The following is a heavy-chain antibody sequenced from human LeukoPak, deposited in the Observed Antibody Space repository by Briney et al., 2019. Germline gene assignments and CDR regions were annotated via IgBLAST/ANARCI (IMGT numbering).Heavy chain of an antibody. CDR3: ARDLGLYFFDS. CDR2: IIPILGIA. V-gene: IGHV1-69*04. D-gene: IGHD3-16*01. J-gene: IGHJ4*02. CDR1: GGTFSSYA. Sequence: SVKVSCKASGGTFSSYAISCVRQAPGQGLEWMGRIIPILGIANYAQKFQGRVTIMTNKTTSTVYMELTSLRSEDTAVYYCARDLGLYFFDSRGQGTLVTVSS.